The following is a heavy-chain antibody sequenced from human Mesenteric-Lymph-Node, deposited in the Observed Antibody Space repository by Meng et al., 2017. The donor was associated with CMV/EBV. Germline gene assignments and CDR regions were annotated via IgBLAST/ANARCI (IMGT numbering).Heavy chain of an antibody. J-gene: IGHJ4*02. CDR2: INPSGGST. Sequence: ASVKVSCKASGYTFTRYFMHWVRQAPGQGLEWMGIINPSGGSTSYAQKFQGRVTMTRDTSTSTVYMELSSLRSEDTAVYYCARGQKGIQLWEASFDYWGQGTLVTVSS. CDR1: GYTFTRYF. D-gene: IGHD5-18*01. V-gene: IGHV1-46*01. CDR3: ARGQKGIQLWEASFDY.